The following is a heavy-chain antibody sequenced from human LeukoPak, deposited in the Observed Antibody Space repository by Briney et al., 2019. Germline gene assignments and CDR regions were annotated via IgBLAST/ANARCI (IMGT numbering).Heavy chain of an antibody. Sequence: PSQTLSLTCTVSGGSISSGSYYWSWLRQPAGKGLEWIGRIYATGITNYNPSLKNRVTISLDTSKNQFSLQMNSVTPEDTAVYYCGRGDYYAFDIWGQGTTVTVSS. V-gene: IGHV4-61*02. CDR2: IYATGIT. CDR3: GRGDYYAFDI. D-gene: IGHD4/OR15-4a*01. J-gene: IGHJ3*02. CDR1: GGSISSGSYY.